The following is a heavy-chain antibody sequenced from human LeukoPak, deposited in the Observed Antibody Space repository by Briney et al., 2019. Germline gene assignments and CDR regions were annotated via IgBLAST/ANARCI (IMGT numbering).Heavy chain of an antibody. Sequence: SETLSLTCAVYGGSFSGYYWSWIRQPPGKGLEWIGEINHSGSTNYNPSLKSRVTISVDTSENQFSLKLSSVTAADTAVYYCARGKYYGSGSYWYDAFDIWGQGTMVTVSS. V-gene: IGHV4-34*01. D-gene: IGHD3-10*01. J-gene: IGHJ3*02. CDR2: INHSGST. CDR1: GGSFSGYY. CDR3: ARGKYYGSGSYWYDAFDI.